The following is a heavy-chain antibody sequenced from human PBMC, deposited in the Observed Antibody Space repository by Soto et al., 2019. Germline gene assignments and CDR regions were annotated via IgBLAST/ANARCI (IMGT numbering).Heavy chain of an antibody. J-gene: IGHJ4*02. D-gene: IGHD2-15*01. Sequence: ASVKVSCKASGYTFTSYGISWVRQAPGQGLEWMGWISAYNGNTNYAQRLQGRVTMTTDTSTSTAYMELRSLRSDDTAVYYCARESRYCSGGSCYFLPGIDYWGQGTLVTVSS. CDR3: ARESRYCSGGSCYFLPGIDY. CDR1: GYTFTSYG. CDR2: ISAYNGNT. V-gene: IGHV1-18*01.